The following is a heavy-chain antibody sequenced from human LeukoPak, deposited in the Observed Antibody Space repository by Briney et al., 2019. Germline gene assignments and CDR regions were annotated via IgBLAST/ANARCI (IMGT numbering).Heavy chain of an antibody. Sequence: ASVKVSCKASGYTFTSYGISWVRQAPGQGLEWMGWISAYNGNTNYAQKLQGRVTMTTDTSTSTAYMELRSLRSDDTAVYYCARALHLYGDYRVDYFDYWGQGTLVTVSS. J-gene: IGHJ4*02. CDR1: GYTFTSYG. CDR2: ISAYNGNT. V-gene: IGHV1-18*01. CDR3: ARALHLYGDYRVDYFDY. D-gene: IGHD4-17*01.